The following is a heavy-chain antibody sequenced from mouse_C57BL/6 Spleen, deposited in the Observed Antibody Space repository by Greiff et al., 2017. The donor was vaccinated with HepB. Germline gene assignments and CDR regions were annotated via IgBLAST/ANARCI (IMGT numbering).Heavy chain of an antibody. J-gene: IGHJ1*03. CDR1: GFTFSSYA. D-gene: IGHD1-1*01. CDR2: ISDGGSYT. Sequence: EVQLVESGGGLVKPGGSLKLSCAASGFTFSSYAMSWVRQTPEKRLEWVATISDGGSYTYYPDNVKGRFTISRDNAKNNLYLQMSHLKSEDTAMYYCARDYYYGSSDGYFDVWGTGTTVTVSS. V-gene: IGHV5-4*01. CDR3: ARDYYYGSSDGYFDV.